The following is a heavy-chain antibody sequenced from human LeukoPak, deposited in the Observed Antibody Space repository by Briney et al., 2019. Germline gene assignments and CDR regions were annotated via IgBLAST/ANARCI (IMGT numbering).Heavy chain of an antibody. CDR3: ARGIEYSSD. CDR2: IYTSEIT. V-gene: IGHV4-4*07. J-gene: IGHJ4*02. D-gene: IGHD6-19*01. Sequence: SETLSLTCTVSGGSIRSYYWSWIRQPAGKGLEWIGRIYTSEITNYNPSLKSRVTMSVDTSKNQFPLKLRSVTAADTAVYYCARGIEYSSDWGQGTLVTVSS. CDR1: GGSIRSYY.